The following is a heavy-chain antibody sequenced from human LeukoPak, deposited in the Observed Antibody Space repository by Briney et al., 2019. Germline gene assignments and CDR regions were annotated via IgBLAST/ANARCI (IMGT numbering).Heavy chain of an antibody. CDR3: ARDREYSSSWRAFDI. V-gene: IGHV4-59*12. D-gene: IGHD6-13*01. Sequence: KPSETLSLTCTVSGGSISSYYWSWIRQPPGKGLEWIGYIYYSGSTYYNPSLKSRVTISVDTSKNQFSLKLSSVTAADTAVYYCARDREYSSSWRAFDIWGQGTVVTVSS. CDR2: IYYSGST. CDR1: GGSISSYY. J-gene: IGHJ3*02.